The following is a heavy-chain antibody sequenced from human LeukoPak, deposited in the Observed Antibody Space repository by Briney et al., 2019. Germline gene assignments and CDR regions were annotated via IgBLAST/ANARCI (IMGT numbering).Heavy chain of an antibody. CDR2: INHSGST. Sequence: PSETLSLTCAVYGGSFSGYYWSWIRQPPGKGLEWIGEINHSGSTNYNPSLKSRVTISVDTSKNQFSLKLSSVTAADTAVYYCARVGATTAPYFFDYWGQGTLVTVSS. D-gene: IGHD1-26*01. CDR1: GGSFSGYY. CDR3: ARVGATTAPYFFDY. J-gene: IGHJ4*02. V-gene: IGHV4-34*01.